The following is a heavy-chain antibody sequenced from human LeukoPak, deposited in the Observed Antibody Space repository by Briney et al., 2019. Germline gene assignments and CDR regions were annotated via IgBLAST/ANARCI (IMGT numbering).Heavy chain of an antibody. D-gene: IGHD6-13*01. CDR1: GFTFSSYW. CDR2: IKQDGSEK. CDR3: ARTDAGYYYYMDV. V-gene: IGHV3-7*01. J-gene: IGHJ6*03. Sequence: GGSLRLSCAASGFTFSSYWMSWVRQAPGRGLEWVANIKQDGSEKYYVDSVKGRFTISRDNAKNSLYLQMNSLRAEDTAVYYCARTDAGYYYYMDVWGKGTTVTVSS.